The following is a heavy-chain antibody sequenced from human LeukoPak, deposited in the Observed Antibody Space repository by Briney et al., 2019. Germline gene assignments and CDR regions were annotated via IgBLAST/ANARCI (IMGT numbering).Heavy chain of an antibody. CDR3: ARVDSSGVYYYYGMDV. J-gene: IGHJ6*02. CDR2: IYHSGST. D-gene: IGHD3-22*01. V-gene: IGHV4-4*02. CDR1: GGSISSSNW. Sequence: SETLSLTCAVSGGSISSSNWWSWVRQPPGKGLEWIGEIYHSGSTNYNPSLKSRVTISVDTSKNQFSLKLSSVTAADTAVYYCARVDSSGVYYYYGMDVWGQGTTVTVSS.